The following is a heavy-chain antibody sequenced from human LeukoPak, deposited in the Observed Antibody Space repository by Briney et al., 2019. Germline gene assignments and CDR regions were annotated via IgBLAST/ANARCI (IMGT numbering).Heavy chain of an antibody. CDR1: GGSISSYY. Sequence: SETLSLTCTVSGGSISSYYWSWIRQPPGKGLEWIGYIYYSGSTNYNPSLKSRVTISVDTSKNQFSLKLNSVTAADTAVYYCARDLGHFDYWGQGTLVTVSS. V-gene: IGHV4-59*01. J-gene: IGHJ4*02. CDR3: ARDLGHFDY. CDR2: IYYSGST.